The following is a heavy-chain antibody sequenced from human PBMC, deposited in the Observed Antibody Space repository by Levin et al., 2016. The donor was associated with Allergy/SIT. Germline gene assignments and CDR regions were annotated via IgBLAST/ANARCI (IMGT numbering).Heavy chain of an antibody. D-gene: IGHD3-9*01. J-gene: IGHJ4*02. CDR1: GGTFSSYA. Sequence: SVKVSCKASGGTFSSYAISWVRQAPGQGLEWMGRIIPILGIANYAQKFQGRVTITADKSTSTAYMELSSLRSEDTAVYYCARDPITYYDILTGYYSLGMDYWGQGTLVTVSS. CDR3: ARDPITYYDILTGYYSLGMDY. CDR2: IIPILGIA. V-gene: IGHV1-69*04.